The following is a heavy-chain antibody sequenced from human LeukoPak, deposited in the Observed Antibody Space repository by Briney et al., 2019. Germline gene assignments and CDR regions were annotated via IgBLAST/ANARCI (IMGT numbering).Heavy chain of an antibody. CDR3: ARDLLYSNGWYNGLGDY. J-gene: IGHJ4*02. V-gene: IGHV3-11*01. Sequence: GGSLRLSCAASGFTFSDYYMSWIRQAPGKGLEWVSYISSSGSTIYYADSVKGRFTISRDNAKNSLYLQMNSLRAEDTAVYYCARDLLYSNGWYNGLGDYWGQGTLVTVSS. D-gene: IGHD6-19*01. CDR2: ISSSGSTI. CDR1: GFTFSDYY.